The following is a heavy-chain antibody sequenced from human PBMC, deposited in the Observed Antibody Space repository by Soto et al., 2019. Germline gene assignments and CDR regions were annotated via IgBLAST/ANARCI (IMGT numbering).Heavy chain of an antibody. CDR2: INAGNGNT. Sequence: ASVKVSCKASGYTFTSYAMHWVRQAPGQRLEWMGWINAGNGNTKYSQKFQGRVTITRDTSASTAYMELSSLRSEDTAVYYCARYSKLGWFRYDYWGQRTLVTVSS. CDR1: GYTFTSYA. D-gene: IGHD3-10*01. J-gene: IGHJ4*02. V-gene: IGHV1-3*01. CDR3: ARYSKLGWFRYDY.